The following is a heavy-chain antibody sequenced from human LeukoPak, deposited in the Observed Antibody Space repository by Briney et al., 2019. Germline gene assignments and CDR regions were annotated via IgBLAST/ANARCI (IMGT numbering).Heavy chain of an antibody. D-gene: IGHD1-26*01. J-gene: IGHJ4*02. CDR2: ISSSGSST. Sequence: GGSPRLSCAASGFTFSSYAMSWVRQAPGKGLEWVSVISSSGSSTFYADSVKGRFTISRDNSKNTLYLQMDSLRAEDTAVYYCAKDSRGTSNDYFDYWGQGTLVTVSS. CDR3: AKDSRGTSNDYFDY. CDR1: GFTFSSYA. V-gene: IGHV3-23*01.